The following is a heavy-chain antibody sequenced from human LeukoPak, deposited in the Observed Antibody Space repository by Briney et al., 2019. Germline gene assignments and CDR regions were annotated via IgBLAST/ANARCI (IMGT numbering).Heavy chain of an antibody. V-gene: IGHV4-39*07. CDR2: ISYSGST. Sequence: SETLSLTCTVSGDSISSSSYYWGWIRQPPGKGLEWIGSISYSGSTYYNPSLKSRVTISVDTSKNQFSLKLSSVTAADTAVYYCARDSGTTGEVKFYPWGQGILVTVS. D-gene: IGHD3-10*01. CDR1: GDSISSSSYY. J-gene: IGHJ5*02. CDR3: ARDSGTTGEVKFYP.